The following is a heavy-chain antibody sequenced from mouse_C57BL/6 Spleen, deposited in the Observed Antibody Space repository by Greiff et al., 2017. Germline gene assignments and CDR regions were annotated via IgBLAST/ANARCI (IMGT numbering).Heavy chain of an antibody. J-gene: IGHJ3*01. CDR2: INPNSGTT. CDR1: GYSFTDYN. CDR3: ARSDGYPTLFAY. D-gene: IGHD2-3*01. Sequence: VQLKESVPELVNPGASVQISCKASGYSFTDYNINWFKQSNGKSLEWIGVINPNSGTTSYNQKFKGKATLTVDQSSSTAYMQLNSLTSEDSAVYYCARSDGYPTLFAYRGQANLVTVSA. V-gene: IGHV1-39*01.